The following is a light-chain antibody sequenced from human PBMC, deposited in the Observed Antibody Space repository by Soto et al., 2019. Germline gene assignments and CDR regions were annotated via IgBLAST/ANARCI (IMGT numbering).Light chain of an antibody. CDR2: GAS. J-gene: IGKJ4*01. V-gene: IGKV3-15*01. Sequence: EIVMTQSPATLSVSPGERATLSCRASQSVSSNLAWYQQKPGQAPSLLIYGASTRATGIPARVSGSGSGTEFTLTISSLQSEDFAVYHCQHYDNWPSFGGGTKVEIK. CDR3: QHYDNWPS. CDR1: QSVSSN.